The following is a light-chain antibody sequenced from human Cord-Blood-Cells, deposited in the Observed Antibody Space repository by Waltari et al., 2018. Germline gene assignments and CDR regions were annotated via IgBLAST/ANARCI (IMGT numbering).Light chain of an antibody. CDR2: EDN. Sequence: NFMLTQPHSVSESPGKTVTISCPRSSGRIASNNEQWHQKAPGSAPTTVIYEDNQRPSGGPDRFSGSIDSSSNSASLTISGLKTEDEADYYCQSYDSSNRGVFGGGTKLTVL. J-gene: IGLJ3*02. CDR3: QSYDSSNRGV. CDR1: SGRIASNN. V-gene: IGLV6-57*03.